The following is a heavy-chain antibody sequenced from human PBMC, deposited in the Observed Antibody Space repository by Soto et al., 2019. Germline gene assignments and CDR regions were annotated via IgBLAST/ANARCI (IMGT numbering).Heavy chain of an antibody. Sequence: EVQLVESGGGLVKPGGSLRLSCAASGFTFSSYSMNWVRQAPGKGLEWVSSISSSSSYIYYADSVKGRFTISRDNAKNSLYLKMNSRRAEDTAVYYCARGSPVYGSGSYQRWGQGTLVTVSS. CDR1: GFTFSSYS. V-gene: IGHV3-21*01. J-gene: IGHJ4*02. CDR3: ARGSPVYGSGSYQR. D-gene: IGHD3-10*01. CDR2: ISSSSSYI.